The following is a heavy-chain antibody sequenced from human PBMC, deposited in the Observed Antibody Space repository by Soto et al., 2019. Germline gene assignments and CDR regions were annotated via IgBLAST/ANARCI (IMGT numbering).Heavy chain of an antibody. Sequence: GGSLRLSCAASGFTVSSNYMSWVRQAPGKGLEWVSVIYSGGSTYYADSVKGRFTISRDNSKNTLYLQMNSLRAEDTAVYYCARGPRLRFLEAGGDTDYWGQGTLVTVSS. CDR3: ARGPRLRFLEAGGDTDY. CDR1: GFTVSSNY. J-gene: IGHJ4*02. V-gene: IGHV3-66*01. CDR2: IYSGGST. D-gene: IGHD3-3*01.